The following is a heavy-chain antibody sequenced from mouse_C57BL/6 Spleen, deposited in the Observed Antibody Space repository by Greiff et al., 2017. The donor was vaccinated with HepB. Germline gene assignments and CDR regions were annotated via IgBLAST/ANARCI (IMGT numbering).Heavy chain of an antibody. CDR1: GYAFSSYW. V-gene: IGHV1-80*01. D-gene: IGHD1-1*01. CDR2: IYPGDGDT. J-gene: IGHJ4*01. CDR3: ARSGYGSSMDY. Sequence: QVQLQQSGAELVKPGASVKISCKASGYAFSSYWMNWVKQRPGKGLEWIGQIYPGDGDTNYNGKFKGKATLTADKSSSTAYMQLSSLTSEDSAVYFCARSGYGSSMDYWGQGTSVTVSS.